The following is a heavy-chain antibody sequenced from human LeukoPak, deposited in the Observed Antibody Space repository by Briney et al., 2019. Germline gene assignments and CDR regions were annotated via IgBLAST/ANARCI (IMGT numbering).Heavy chain of an antibody. CDR3: VRGPGDYYSTDY. V-gene: IGHV4-59*11. J-gene: IGHJ4*02. CDR1: CGSISSHY. CDR2: NYYSWRS. Sequence: SETLALTCSVSCGSISSHYWSLIRQPPGKGLELIGDNYYSWRSNYNHPFKTRLTISPGTSKNHLSLHVTALTAADTAVYYCVRGPGDYYSTDYWGQGTLVTVSS. D-gene: IGHD2-21*01.